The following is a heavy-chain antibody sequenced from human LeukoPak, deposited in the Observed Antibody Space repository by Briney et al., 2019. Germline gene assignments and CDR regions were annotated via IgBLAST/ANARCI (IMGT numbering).Heavy chain of an antibody. CDR2: IYTTGGT. CDR3: ARGFYYYDTSGRGFYLDY. V-gene: IGHV4-4*07. CDR1: GGSISSYY. D-gene: IGHD3-22*01. J-gene: IGHJ4*02. Sequence: SETLSLTCTVSGGSISSYYWSWIRQPAGKGLEWIGRIYTTGGTVYNPSLKSRVTMSVDTSKNQFSLKLSSVTAADTAVYYCARGFYYYDTSGRGFYLDYWGQGTLVTVSS.